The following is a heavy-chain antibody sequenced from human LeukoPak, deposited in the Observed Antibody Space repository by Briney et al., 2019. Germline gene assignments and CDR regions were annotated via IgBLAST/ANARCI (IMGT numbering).Heavy chain of an antibody. CDR3: TRQANWGRWYFDL. Sequence: PSETLSLTCTVSGGSISSYDWSWIRQPPGKPLEWIGYINYSGSTYYNPSLKSRVTISVDTSKNQFSLKLNSVTAADTAVYYCTRQANWGRWYFDLWGRGTLVTVSS. J-gene: IGHJ2*01. CDR2: INYSGST. CDR1: GGSISSYD. D-gene: IGHD7-27*01. V-gene: IGHV4-59*08.